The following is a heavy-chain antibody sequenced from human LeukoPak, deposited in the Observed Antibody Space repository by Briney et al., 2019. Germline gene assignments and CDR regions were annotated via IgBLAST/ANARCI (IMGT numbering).Heavy chain of an antibody. Sequence: TGGSLRLSCAASGFTFSTYEMNWVRQAPGKGLEWVAYMTPSGSVIYYADAVKGRFTISRDNSKNTLYLQMNSLRAEDTAVYYCAKGTRKLRPTAFDIWGQGTMVTVSS. CDR1: GFTFSTYE. V-gene: IGHV3-23*01. J-gene: IGHJ3*02. CDR3: AKGTRKLRPTAFDI. D-gene: IGHD1-7*01. CDR2: MTPSGSVI.